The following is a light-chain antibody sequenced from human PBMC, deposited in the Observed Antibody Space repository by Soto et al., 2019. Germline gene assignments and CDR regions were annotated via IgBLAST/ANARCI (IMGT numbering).Light chain of an antibody. CDR1: QDLDKW. V-gene: IGKV1-5*01. CDR2: KSS. CDR3: QQYSSYWT. J-gene: IGKJ1*01. Sequence: ILMSQSPSSLSASVGDRVTITCRASQDLDKWLAWYQQKPGRAPNLLIYKSSTLRQGVPSRCSGFGSGTEYILTITDLQPDDFATYYCQQYSSYWTFGQGTVVEMK.